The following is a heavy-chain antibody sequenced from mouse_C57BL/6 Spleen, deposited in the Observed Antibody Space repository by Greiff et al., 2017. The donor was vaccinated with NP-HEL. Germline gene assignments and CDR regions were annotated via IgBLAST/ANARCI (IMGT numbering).Heavy chain of an antibody. J-gene: IGHJ2*01. CDR3: ARIVTIYFDY. CDR2: ISSGGSYT. Sequence: EVHLVESGGDLVKPGGSLKLSCAASGFTFSSYGMSWVRQTPDKRLEWVATISSGGSYTYYPDSVKGRFTISRDNAKNTLYLQMSSLKSEDTAMYYCARIVTIYFDYWGQGTTLTVSS. D-gene: IGHD2-5*01. V-gene: IGHV5-6*01. CDR1: GFTFSSYG.